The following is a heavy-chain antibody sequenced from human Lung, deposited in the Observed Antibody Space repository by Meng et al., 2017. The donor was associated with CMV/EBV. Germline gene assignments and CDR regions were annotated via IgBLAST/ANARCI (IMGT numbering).Heavy chain of an antibody. CDR3: AKEWLDATTGQFDY. CDR1: CGSISTDNW. CDR2: IYRSGST. V-gene: IGHV4-4*02. J-gene: IGHJ4*02. D-gene: IGHD1-26*01. Sequence: VSCGSISTDNWWSWVRQPPGKGLEWIGEIYRSGSTNYSPSLKSRVTISIDRSKNQFSLRLTSVTAADTAVYYCAKEWLDATTGQFDYWGQGTLVTVSS.